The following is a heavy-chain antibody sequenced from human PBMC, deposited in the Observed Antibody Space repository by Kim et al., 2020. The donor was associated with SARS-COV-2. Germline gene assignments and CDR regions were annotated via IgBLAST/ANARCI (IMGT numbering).Heavy chain of an antibody. V-gene: IGHV5-51*01. CDR1: GYSFTSYW. Sequence: GESLKISCKGSGYSFTSYWIGWVRQMPGKGLEWMGIIYPGDSDTRYSPSFQGQVTISADKSISTAYLQWSSLKASDTAMYYCARRLGIAAAGTRARTRGDYFDYWGQGTLVTVSS. CDR2: IYPGDSDT. D-gene: IGHD6-13*01. CDR3: ARRLGIAAAGTRARTRGDYFDY. J-gene: IGHJ4*02.